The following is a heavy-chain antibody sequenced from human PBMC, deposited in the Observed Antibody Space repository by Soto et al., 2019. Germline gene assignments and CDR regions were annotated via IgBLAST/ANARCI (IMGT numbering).Heavy chain of an antibody. CDR1: GGSISSGGYY. CDR2: IYYSGTT. CDR3: ARSVSP. J-gene: IGHJ5*02. Sequence: QVQLQESGPGLVKPSQTLSLTCTVSGGSISSGGYYWSWIRQHPGKGLVWIGYIYYSGTTYYTPSLDSRVTRSVYTSKNQFSLKLSPVTAVDPAVYYCARSVSPWGQGTLVTVSS. V-gene: IGHV4-31*03.